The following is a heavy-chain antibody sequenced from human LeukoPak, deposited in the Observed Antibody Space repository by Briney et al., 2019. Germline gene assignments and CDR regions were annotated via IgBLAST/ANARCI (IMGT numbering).Heavy chain of an antibody. V-gene: IGHV3-30*04. CDR1: GFPFRGYA. Sequence: GGSLRLSCAASGFPFRGYAVLSIHQAPGKGLEWVAVISYDGSNKYYADSVKGRFTISRDNSKNTLYLQMNSLRAEDTAVYYCTSSEDYYDSSGSYFDYWGQGTLVTVSS. J-gene: IGHJ4*02. CDR2: ISYDGSNK. D-gene: IGHD3-22*01. CDR3: TSSEDYYDSSGSYFDY.